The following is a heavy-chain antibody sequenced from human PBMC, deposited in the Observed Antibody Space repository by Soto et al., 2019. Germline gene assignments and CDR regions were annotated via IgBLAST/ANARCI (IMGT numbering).Heavy chain of an antibody. CDR3: TASIGARLGY. Sequence: GSLSLSCAASGFTFSGSAMHWVRQASGKGLEWVGRVRSKANSYATEYAASVKGRFTISRDDSKNTAYLQMNSLKTEDTAVYYCTASIGARLGYWGQGTLVTVSS. CDR2: VRSKANSYAT. CDR1: GFTFSGSA. V-gene: IGHV3-73*01. D-gene: IGHD6-6*01. J-gene: IGHJ4*02.